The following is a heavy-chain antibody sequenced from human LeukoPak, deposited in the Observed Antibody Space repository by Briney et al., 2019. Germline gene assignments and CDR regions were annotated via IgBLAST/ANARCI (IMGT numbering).Heavy chain of an antibody. D-gene: IGHD3-9*01. CDR3: ARGYYDILTGYGMDV. Sequence: KSSETLSLTCTVSGYSISSGYYWGWIRQPPGKGLEWIGSIYHSGSTYYNPSLKSRVTISVDTSKNQFSLKLSSVTAADTAVYYCARGYYDILTGYGMDVWGQGTTVTVSS. CDR1: GYSISSGYY. V-gene: IGHV4-38-2*02. J-gene: IGHJ6*02. CDR2: IYHSGST.